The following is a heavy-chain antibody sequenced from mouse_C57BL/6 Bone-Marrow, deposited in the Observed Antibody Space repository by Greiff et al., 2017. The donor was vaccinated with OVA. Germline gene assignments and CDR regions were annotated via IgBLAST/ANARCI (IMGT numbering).Heavy chain of an antibody. V-gene: IGHV1-72*01. J-gene: IGHJ3*01. CDR3: ARRDYYDYAWFAY. D-gene: IGHD2-4*01. CDR2: IDPNSGGT. CDR1: GYTFTSYW. Sequence: QVQLKQPGAELVKPGASVKLSCKASGYTFTSYWMHWVKQRPGRGLEWIGRIDPNSGGTKYNEKFKSKATLTVDKPSSTAYMQLSSLTSEDSAVYYCARRDYYDYAWFAYWGQGTLVTVSA.